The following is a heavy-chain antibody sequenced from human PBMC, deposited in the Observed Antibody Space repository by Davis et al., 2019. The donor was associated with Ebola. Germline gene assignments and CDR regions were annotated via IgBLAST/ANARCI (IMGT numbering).Heavy chain of an antibody. V-gene: IGHV1-18*01. J-gene: IGHJ6*04. D-gene: IGHD2-2*02. CDR2: ISAYNGNT. Sequence: AASVKVSCKASGYTFKNYAISWVRQAPGQGLEWMGWISAYNGNTNYAQKLQGRVTMTTDTSTSTAYMELRSLRSDDTAVYYCARDRGIVVVPAAIGYYYYGMDVWGKGTTVTVSS. CDR3: ARDRGIVVVPAAIGYYYYGMDV. CDR1: GYTFKNYA.